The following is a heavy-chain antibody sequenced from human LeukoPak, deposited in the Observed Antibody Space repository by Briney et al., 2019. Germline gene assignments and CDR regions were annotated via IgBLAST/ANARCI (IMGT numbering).Heavy chain of an antibody. CDR1: GYSFASYA. CDR2: ISADSGKT. V-gene: IGHV1-18*01. Sequence: ASVKVSCKAPGYSFASYAISWVPQAPGQGLEWMGWISADSGKTDYAQKFQGRVTMTTDTSTSTAYMELMSLRSDDTAVYYCAGQKCSGGSCDREIWGQGTLVTVSS. J-gene: IGHJ4*02. D-gene: IGHD2-15*01. CDR3: AGQKCSGGSCDREI.